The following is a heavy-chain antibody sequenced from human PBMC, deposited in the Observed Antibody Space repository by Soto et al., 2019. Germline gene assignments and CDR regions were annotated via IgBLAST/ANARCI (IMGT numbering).Heavy chain of an antibody. CDR1: GFTCSSYA. J-gene: IGHJ5*02. CDR2: IHGSAGGA. CDR3: AKDAVSANGEWDWFDP. V-gene: IGHV3-23*01. D-gene: IGHD2-21*02. Sequence: GGSLRLSCAASGFTCSSYAMTWVRQAPGKGLEWVSSIHGSAGGAYYSDSVKGRFTVSRADSQKTLFLQMTSLRVDDTAIYYCAKDAVSANGEWDWFDPWGQGILVTVSS.